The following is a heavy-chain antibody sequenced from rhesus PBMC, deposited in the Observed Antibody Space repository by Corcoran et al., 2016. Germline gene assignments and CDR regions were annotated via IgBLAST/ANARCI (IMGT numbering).Heavy chain of an antibody. CDR2: ISRASTDI. Sequence: EVQLVESGGGLVPPGGSLRLSCAASGFTFSDYYMTWVRQAPGKGLEWGSSISRASTDIYYTDSVKGRFTVSRDNAKNSLSLQMNSLKTEDTAVNYCTRGDYNFWTGYSDYFDFWDQGVLVTVSA. J-gene: IGHJ4*01. CDR1: GFTFSDYY. D-gene: IGHD3-3*01. CDR3: TRGDYNFWTGYSDYFDF. V-gene: IGHV3S16*01.